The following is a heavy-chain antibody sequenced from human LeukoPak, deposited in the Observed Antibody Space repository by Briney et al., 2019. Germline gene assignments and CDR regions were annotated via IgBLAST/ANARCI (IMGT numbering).Heavy chain of an antibody. CDR1: GFTFSSYA. CDR2: ISYDGSNK. Sequence: GGSLRLSCAASGFTFSSYAMHWVRQAPGKGLEWVAVISYDGSNKYYAASVKGRFTISRDNSKDTLYLQMNSLRAEDTAVYYCARDKFKEMVVAVDIWGQGTMVTVSS. J-gene: IGHJ3*02. D-gene: IGHD2-15*01. CDR3: ARDKFKEMVVAVDI. V-gene: IGHV3-30-3*01.